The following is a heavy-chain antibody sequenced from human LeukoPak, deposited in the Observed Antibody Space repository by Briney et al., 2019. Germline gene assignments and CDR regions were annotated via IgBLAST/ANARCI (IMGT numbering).Heavy chain of an antibody. J-gene: IGHJ4*02. CDR3: ARDGDGDYVFSYYFDY. CDR1: GFTFSDYY. V-gene: IGHV3-30*03. Sequence: GGSLRLSCAASGFTFSDYYMSWVRQAPGKGLEWGALLSYDESNTFYADSVKGRFTISRDNSKNTLYLQMNSLRVEDTAVYYCARDGDGDYVFSYYFDYWGQGTLVTVSS. D-gene: IGHD4-17*01. CDR2: LSYDESNT.